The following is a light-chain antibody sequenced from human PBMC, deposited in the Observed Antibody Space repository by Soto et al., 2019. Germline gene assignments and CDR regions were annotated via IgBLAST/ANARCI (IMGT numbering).Light chain of an antibody. V-gene: IGKV1-5*01. Sequence: DIQMTQSPSTLSASVVDRVTITCRASQSINSWLAWYQQKPGKAPKLLIYDVSSLESGVPSRFSGSGSGTEFTLTISSLQPDDFATYYCQHYNSYSEAFGQGTKVDIK. CDR2: DVS. CDR1: QSINSW. J-gene: IGKJ1*01. CDR3: QHYNSYSEA.